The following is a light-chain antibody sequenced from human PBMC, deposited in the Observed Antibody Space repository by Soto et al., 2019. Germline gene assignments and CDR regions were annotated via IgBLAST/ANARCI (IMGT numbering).Light chain of an antibody. V-gene: IGKV1-33*01. J-gene: IGKJ2*02. CDR3: QQFDSVPCT. CDR1: QDIKNY. Sequence: IQMTQAPSSLSAAVGDRVTITCQASQDIKNYLIWYQQKPGKAPKLLIYDASSPGTGVSSRFSGSGSGTYFTLTISSLQPEDIATYYCQQFDSVPCTFGQGTRLEIK. CDR2: DAS.